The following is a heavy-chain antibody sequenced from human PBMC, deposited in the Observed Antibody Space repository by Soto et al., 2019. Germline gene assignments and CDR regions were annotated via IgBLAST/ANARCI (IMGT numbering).Heavy chain of an antibody. CDR1: GFPFSHYA. CDR2: ISGSGDSA. D-gene: IGHD6-19*01. Sequence: GESLRLSCTASGFPFSHYAMNWVRQGPGTRLEWVADISGSGDSARYEDSVRGRFTISRDNSRDTLYLQMNSLRVDDTAVYYCGKERRGSGWSVCNFWGQGALVPAS. CDR3: GKERRGSGWSVCNF. V-gene: IGHV3-23*01. J-gene: IGHJ4*02.